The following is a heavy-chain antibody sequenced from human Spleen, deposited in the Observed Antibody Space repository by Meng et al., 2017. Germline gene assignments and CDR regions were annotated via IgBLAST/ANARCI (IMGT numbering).Heavy chain of an antibody. D-gene: IGHD6-19*01. CDR1: GYSISSGYY. Sequence: SQTRSLTCAVSGYSISSGYYWGWIRQPPGKGLEGIGSIYQSGSTYYNPSLKSRVTISVDTSKNQFSLKLSSVTAADTAVYYCARDSSGCDYWGQGTLVTVSS. CDR2: IYQSGST. V-gene: IGHV4-38-2*01. CDR3: ARDSSGCDY. J-gene: IGHJ4*02.